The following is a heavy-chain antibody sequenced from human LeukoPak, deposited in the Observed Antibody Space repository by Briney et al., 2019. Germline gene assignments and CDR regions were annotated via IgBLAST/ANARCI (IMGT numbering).Heavy chain of an antibody. CDR2: IDPSDSYA. D-gene: IGHD2-2*01. J-gene: IGHJ4*02. V-gene: IGHV5-10-1*01. CDR3: ARHARYCGTTSCYFKY. Sequence: GESLKISCKGSGYSFTSYWISWVRRMPGKGLEWMGRIDPSDSYANYSPSFQGHVTISADKSISTAYLQWNSLEASDTAMYYCARHARYCGTTSCYFKYWGQGTLVTVSS. CDR1: GYSFTSYW.